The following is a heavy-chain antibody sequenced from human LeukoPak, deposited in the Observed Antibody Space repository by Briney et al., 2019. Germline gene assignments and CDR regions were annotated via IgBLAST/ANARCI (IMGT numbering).Heavy chain of an antibody. CDR2: IYYSGST. CDR3: ARAPRSLNCSGGSCYSVHYYYYMDV. V-gene: IGHV4-59*01. D-gene: IGHD2-15*01. Sequence: SETLSLTCTVPGGSISSYYWSWIRQPPWKGLEWIGYIYYSGSTNYNPSLKSRVTISVDTSKNQFSLKLSSVTAADTAAYYCARAPRSLNCSGGSCYSVHYYYYMDVWGKGTTVTVSS. J-gene: IGHJ6*03. CDR1: GGSISSYY.